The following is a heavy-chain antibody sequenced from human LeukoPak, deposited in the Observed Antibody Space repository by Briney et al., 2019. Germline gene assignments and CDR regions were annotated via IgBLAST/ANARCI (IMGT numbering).Heavy chain of an antibody. CDR2: ISGSGGST. J-gene: IGHJ4*02. CDR1: GFTFSSYG. CDR3: AKLWFGELTLDY. D-gene: IGHD3-10*01. V-gene: IGHV3-23*01. Sequence: PGGSLRLSCAASGFTFSSYGMSWVRQAPGKGLEWVSAISGSGGSTYYADSVKGRFTISRDNSKNTLYLQMNSLRAEDTAVYYCAKLWFGELTLDYWGQGTLVTVSS.